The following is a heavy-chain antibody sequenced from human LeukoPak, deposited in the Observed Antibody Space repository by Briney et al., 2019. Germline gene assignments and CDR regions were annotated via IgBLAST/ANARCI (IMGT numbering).Heavy chain of an antibody. V-gene: IGHV3-21*01. J-gene: IGHJ3*02. D-gene: IGHD3-22*01. CDR2: ISSSSSYI. CDR1: GFTVSSNY. Sequence: GGSLRLSCAASGFTVSSNYMSWVRQAPGKGLEWVSSISSSSSYIYYADSVKGRFTISRDNAKNSLYLQMNSLRAEDTAVYYCARDRRDYYDSSGSDAFDIWGQGTMVTVSS. CDR3: ARDRRDYYDSSGSDAFDI.